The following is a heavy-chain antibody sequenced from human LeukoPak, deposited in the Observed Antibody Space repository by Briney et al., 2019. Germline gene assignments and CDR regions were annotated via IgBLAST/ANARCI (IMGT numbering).Heavy chain of an antibody. CDR2: INPSGGST. Sequence: AASVKVSCKASGYTFTSYYMHWVRQAPGQGLEWMGIINPSGGSTSYAQKFQGRVTMTRDTSTSTVYMELSSLRSEDTAVYYCARATDYYDSSGYPHFDYWGQGTLVTVSS. J-gene: IGHJ4*02. CDR1: GYTFTSYY. CDR3: ARATDYYDSSGYPHFDY. D-gene: IGHD3-22*01. V-gene: IGHV1-46*01.